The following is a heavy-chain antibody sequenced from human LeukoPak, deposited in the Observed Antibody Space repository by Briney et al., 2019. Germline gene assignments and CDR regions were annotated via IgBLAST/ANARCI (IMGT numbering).Heavy chain of an antibody. Sequence: ASVKVSCKASGYTFTSYDINWVRQATEQGLEWMGWMNPNSGNTGYAQKFQGRVTMTRNTSISTAYMELSSLRSEDTAVYYCARATSPIYYYYYGMDVWGQGTTVTVSS. CDR2: MNPNSGNT. CDR1: GYTFTSYD. CDR3: ARATSPIYYYYYGMDV. J-gene: IGHJ6*02. V-gene: IGHV1-8*01.